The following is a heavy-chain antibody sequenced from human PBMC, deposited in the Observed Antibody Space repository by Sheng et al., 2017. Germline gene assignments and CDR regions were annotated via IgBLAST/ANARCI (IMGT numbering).Heavy chain of an antibody. V-gene: IGHV2-5*01. CDR3: AHRRLWFGESMAAFDI. Sequence: QITLKESGPTLVKPTQTLTLTCTFSGFSLSTSGVGVDWIRQPPGKALEWLALIYWNDDKRYSPSLKSRLTITKDTSKNQVVLTMTNMDPVDTATYYCAHRRLWFGESMAAFDIWGQGTMVTVSS. CDR2: IYWNDDK. D-gene: IGHD3-10*01. J-gene: IGHJ3*02. CDR1: GFSLSTSGVG.